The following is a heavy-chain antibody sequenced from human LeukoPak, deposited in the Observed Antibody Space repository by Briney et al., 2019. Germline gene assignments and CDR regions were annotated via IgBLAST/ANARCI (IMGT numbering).Heavy chain of an antibody. D-gene: IGHD6-19*01. Sequence: SETLSLTCAVYGGSFSGYYWSWIRQPPGKGLEWIGEINHSGSTNYNPSLKSRVTISVDTSKNQFSLKLSSVTAADTADCARQHRGGWRNSGWYGYYYMDVWGKGTTVTVSS. J-gene: IGHJ6*03. CDR1: GGSFSGYY. V-gene: IGHV4-34*01. CDR3: ARQHRGGWRNSGWYGYYYMDV. CDR2: INHSGST.